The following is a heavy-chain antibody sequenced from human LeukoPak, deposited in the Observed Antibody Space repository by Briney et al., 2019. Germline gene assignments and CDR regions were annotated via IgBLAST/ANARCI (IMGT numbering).Heavy chain of an antibody. Sequence: GGSLRLSCEASGFSISSYWMTWVRQAPGKGLEWVGRIKSKTDGGTTDYAAPVKGRFTISRDDSKNMLYLQMNSLKTEDTAVYYCTTDFWYNWNMRASCDYWGQGTLVTVSS. J-gene: IGHJ4*02. CDR1: GFSISSYW. V-gene: IGHV3-15*01. CDR3: TTDFWYNWNMRASCDY. CDR2: IKSKTDGGTT. D-gene: IGHD1/OR15-1a*01.